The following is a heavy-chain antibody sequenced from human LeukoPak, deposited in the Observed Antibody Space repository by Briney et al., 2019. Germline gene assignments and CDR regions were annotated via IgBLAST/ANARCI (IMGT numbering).Heavy chain of an antibody. CDR2: IRSKANSYAT. D-gene: IGHD3-22*01. CDR3: TRPSYDSSVSGVVY. Sequence: GGSLKLSCAASGFTFSGSAIHWVRQASGKGLEWVGRIRSKANSYATTDVASVRGRFSISRDDSKNTAYLQMNSLKTEDTAVYYCTRPSYDSSVSGVVYWGQGTLVTVSS. CDR1: GFTFSGSA. J-gene: IGHJ4*02. V-gene: IGHV3-73*01.